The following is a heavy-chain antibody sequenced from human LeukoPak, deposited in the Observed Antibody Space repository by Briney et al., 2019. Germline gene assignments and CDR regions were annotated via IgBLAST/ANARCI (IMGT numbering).Heavy chain of an antibody. V-gene: IGHV3-21*06. D-gene: IGHD5-18*01. Sequence: GGSLRLSCAASGFTFSRSFMNWVRQAPGKGLEGVSSITSSSSYIYYADSVKGRFTISRDNTKSSLFLQINSLRAADTAVYYCARVIEEEGYSYGYGNYYFDSWGRGTLVTVSS. CDR3: ARVIEEEGYSYGYGNYYFDS. CDR2: ITSSSSYI. J-gene: IGHJ4*02. CDR1: GFTFSRSF.